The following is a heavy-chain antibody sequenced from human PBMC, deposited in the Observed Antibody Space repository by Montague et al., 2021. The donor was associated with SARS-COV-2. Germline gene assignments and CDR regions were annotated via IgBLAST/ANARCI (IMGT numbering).Heavy chain of an antibody. J-gene: IGHJ3*02. CDR2: LYDSGAV. CDR3: VRDHPYGGPRGAYDI. CDR1: GVSITGYY. V-gene: IGHV4-59*01. D-gene: IGHD4-23*01. Sequence: SETLSLTRTVSGVSITGYYWSWLRRSPGKGLEWIAYLYDSGAVHYHPSLESRVTISTDTSKNQLSLKVNSVTAADTAVYYCVRDHPYGGPRGAYDIWGQGTVVTVSS.